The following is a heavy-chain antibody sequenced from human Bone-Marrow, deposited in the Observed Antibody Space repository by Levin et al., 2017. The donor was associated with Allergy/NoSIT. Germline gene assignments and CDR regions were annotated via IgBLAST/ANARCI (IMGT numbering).Heavy chain of an antibody. CDR2: ISYDGSNK. CDR1: GFTFSSYA. V-gene: IGHV3-30*04. D-gene: IGHD2-2*01. CDR3: ARGSTEVEVVVPAAPNYYFDY. Sequence: GESLKISCAASGFTFSSYAMHWVRQAPGKGLEWVAVISYDGSNKYYADSVKGRFTISRDNSKNTLYLQMNSLRAEDTAVYYCARGSTEVEVVVPAAPNYYFDYWGQGTLVTVSS. J-gene: IGHJ4*02.